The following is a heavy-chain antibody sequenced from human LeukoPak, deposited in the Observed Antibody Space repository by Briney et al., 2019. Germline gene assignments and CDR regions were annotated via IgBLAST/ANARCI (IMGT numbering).Heavy chain of an antibody. CDR3: AILEGIVAATSDAFDI. CDR1: GFTFSSYA. J-gene: IGHJ3*02. Sequence: GGSLRLSGAASGFTFSSYAMSWVRQAPGKGLEWVSAISGSGGSTYYADSVKGRFTISRDNSKNTLHLQMNSLRAADTAVYYCAILEGIVAATSDAFDIWGQGTMVTVSS. D-gene: IGHD1-26*01. CDR2: ISGSGGST. V-gene: IGHV3-23*01.